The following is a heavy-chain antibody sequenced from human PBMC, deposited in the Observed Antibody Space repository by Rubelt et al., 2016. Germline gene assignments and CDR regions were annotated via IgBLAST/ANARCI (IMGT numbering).Heavy chain of an antibody. CDR3: ARGYCTNGVCYGGDY. J-gene: IGHJ4*02. CDR2: INHSGST. CDR1: GGSFSGYY. Sequence: QVQLQQWGAGLLKPSETLSLTCAVYGGSFSGYYWSWIRQPPGKGLEWIGEINHSGSTNYNPSLKTRFTISVDTSKNQFSLKLSSVTAADTAVYYCARGYCTNGVCYGGDYWGQGTLVTVSS. V-gene: IGHV4-34*01. D-gene: IGHD2-8*01.